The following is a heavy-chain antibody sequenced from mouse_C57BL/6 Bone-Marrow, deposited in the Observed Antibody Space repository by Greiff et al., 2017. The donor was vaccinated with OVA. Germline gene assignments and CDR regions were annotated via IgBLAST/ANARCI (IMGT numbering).Heavy chain of an antibody. V-gene: IGHV3-6*01. Sequence: EVQLQQSGPGLVKPSPSLSLTCSVTGYSITSGYYWNWIRQFPGNKLEWMGYIRYDGSNNYNPSLKNRISITRDTSKTQFFLKLNSVTTEDTATYYCAREKQTFITTAMDYWGQGTSVTVSS. CDR3: AREKQTFITTAMDY. CDR1: GYSITSGYY. D-gene: IGHD1-1*01. J-gene: IGHJ4*01. CDR2: IRYDGSN.